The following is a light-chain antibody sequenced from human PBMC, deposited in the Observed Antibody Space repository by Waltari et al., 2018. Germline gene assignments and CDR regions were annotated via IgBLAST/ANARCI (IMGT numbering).Light chain of an antibody. Sequence: DIQMPQSPSSLSASVGDRVTLPCRASQNINIFLSWYQKRPGRAPRLLIYAASSLHSGVPSRFSGSGSGTDFTLTIASLQPEDFATYYCQQSDTFFALTFGGGTKVEI. CDR1: QNINIF. V-gene: IGKV1-39*01. J-gene: IGKJ4*01. CDR3: QQSDTFFALT. CDR2: AAS.